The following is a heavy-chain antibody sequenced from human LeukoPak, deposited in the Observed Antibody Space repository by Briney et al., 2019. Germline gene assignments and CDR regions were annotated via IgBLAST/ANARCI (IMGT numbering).Heavy chain of an antibody. V-gene: IGHV3-23*01. Sequence: GGSLRLSCAASGFTFSHHGMNRVRQAPGKGLEWVSGIGPSGARTYYADSVKGRFTVSRDNSKNMVFLQMNSLRAEDTAIYYCAKDDAYLQYDDWGQGTLVTVSS. D-gene: IGHD5-24*01. CDR2: IGPSGART. CDR1: GFTFSHHG. CDR3: AKDDAYLQYDD. J-gene: IGHJ4*02.